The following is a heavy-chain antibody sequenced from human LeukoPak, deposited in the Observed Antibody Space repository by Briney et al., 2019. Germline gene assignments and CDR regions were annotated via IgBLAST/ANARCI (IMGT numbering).Heavy chain of an antibody. J-gene: IGHJ4*02. V-gene: IGHV3-66*01. CDR3: ARGPYDYVWGRKTRDGY. D-gene: IGHD3-16*01. CDR1: GFTVSSNY. CDR2: IYSGGST. Sequence: PGGSLRLSCAASGFTVSSNYMSWVRQAPGKGLKWVSVIYSGGSTYYADSVKGRFTISRDNSKNTLYLQMNSLRAEDTAVYYCARGPYDYVWGRKTRDGYWGQGTLVTVSS.